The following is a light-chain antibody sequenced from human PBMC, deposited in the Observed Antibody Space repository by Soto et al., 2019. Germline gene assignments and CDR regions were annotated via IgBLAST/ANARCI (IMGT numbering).Light chain of an antibody. CDR3: CSYAGRGVV. CDR2: EVS. J-gene: IGLJ2*01. CDR1: SSDVGSYNL. V-gene: IGLV2-23*02. Sequence: QSALTQPASVSGSPGQSITISCTGTSSDVGSYNLVSWYQQHPGKAPKLMIYEVSKRPSGVSNRFSGSKSGNTASLTISGLQAEDEADYYCCSYAGRGVVFRGGTKLTVL.